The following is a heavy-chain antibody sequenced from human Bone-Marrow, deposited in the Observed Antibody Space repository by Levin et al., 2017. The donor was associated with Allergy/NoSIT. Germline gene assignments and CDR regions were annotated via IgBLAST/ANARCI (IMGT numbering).Heavy chain of an antibody. CDR3: ARAHDSASYYDFWSGYYHYYYMDV. CDR2: INSDGSST. D-gene: IGHD3-3*01. Sequence: LSLTCAASGFTFSSYWMHWVRQAPGKGLVWVSRINSDGSSTSYADSVKGRFTISRDNAKNTLYLQMNSLRAEDTAVYYCARAHDSASYYDFWSGYYHYYYMDVWGKGTTVTVSS. J-gene: IGHJ6*03. CDR1: GFTFSSYW. V-gene: IGHV3-74*01.